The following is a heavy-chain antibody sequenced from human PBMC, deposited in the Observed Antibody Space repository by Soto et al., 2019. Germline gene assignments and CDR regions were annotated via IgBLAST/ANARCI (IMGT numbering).Heavy chain of an antibody. J-gene: IGHJ4*02. CDR2: IYYSGST. CDR3: ATCPPADFYFVF. V-gene: IGHV4-30-2*01. CDR1: GCSISSGGYS. Sequence: QLQLQESGSGLVKPSQTLSLTCAVSGCSISSGGYSWSWIRQPPGKGLEWIGYIYYSGSTYYNPSLKSRVTISVDRSKNQVSPKLSSVTAADTAVFYCATCPPADFYFVFWGQGTLVTVSS. D-gene: IGHD3-3*01.